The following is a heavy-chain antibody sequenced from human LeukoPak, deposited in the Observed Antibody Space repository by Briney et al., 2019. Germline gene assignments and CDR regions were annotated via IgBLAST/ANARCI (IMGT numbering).Heavy chain of an antibody. CDR2: ISYDGSNK. CDR1: GFTFSSYA. CDR3: ARDATGPEDYYYYMDV. D-gene: IGHD2-15*01. J-gene: IGHJ6*03. Sequence: GGSLRLSCAASGFTFSSYAMHWVRQAPGKGLEWVAVISYDGSNKYYADSVKGRFTISRDNAKNSLYLQMNSLRAEDTAVYYCARDATGPEDYYYYMDVWGKGTTVTISS. V-gene: IGHV3-30*04.